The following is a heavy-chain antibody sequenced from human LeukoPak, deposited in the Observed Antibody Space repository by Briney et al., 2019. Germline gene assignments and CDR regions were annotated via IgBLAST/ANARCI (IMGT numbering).Heavy chain of an antibody. Sequence: HPGGPLRLSCAASGFPFNAYWMTWVRQAPGKGLEWVANIRQDGDTKYYVDSVKGRFTISRDNAMNSLYLQMNSLRAEDTAIYYCARSLPYGTTWYGRSDFWGQGTLVTVSS. CDR1: GFPFNAYW. J-gene: IGHJ4*02. CDR2: IRQDGDTK. V-gene: IGHV3-7*03. D-gene: IGHD6-13*01. CDR3: ARSLPYGTTWYGRSDF.